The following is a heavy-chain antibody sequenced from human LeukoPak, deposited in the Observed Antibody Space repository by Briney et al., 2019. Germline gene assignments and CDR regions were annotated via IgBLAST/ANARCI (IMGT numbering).Heavy chain of an antibody. D-gene: IGHD3-10*01. Sequence: ASVKVSCKVSGYTLTELSMHWVRQAPGKGLEWMGGIDPEDGETIYAQKFQGRVTMTEDTSTDTAYVELSSLRSEDTAVYYCATDGLGFGELSYWGQGTLVTVSS. J-gene: IGHJ4*02. CDR2: IDPEDGET. CDR3: ATDGLGFGELSY. V-gene: IGHV1-24*01. CDR1: GYTLTELS.